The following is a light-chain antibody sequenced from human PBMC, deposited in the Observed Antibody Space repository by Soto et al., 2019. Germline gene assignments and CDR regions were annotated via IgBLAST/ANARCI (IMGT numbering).Light chain of an antibody. CDR1: SSVVRGDNY. V-gene: IGLV2-8*01. Sequence: QSSLTQPPSASGSPGQSVTISCTGTSSVVRGDNYVSWYHQYPGKGLEVMIYVVSKRPSGVPDRFPGSQSGNTPSLTVAGLQDEDEADYYCSSYAGSNNYIIGTGTKVTVL. CDR2: VVS. J-gene: IGLJ1*01. CDR3: SSYAGSNNYI.